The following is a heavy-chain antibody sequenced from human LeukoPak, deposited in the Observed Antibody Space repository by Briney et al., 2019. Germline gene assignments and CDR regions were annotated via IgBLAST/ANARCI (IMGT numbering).Heavy chain of an antibody. CDR3: AKDPRVYCSSTSCAPWWFDP. CDR2: IRYDGSNK. CDR1: GFTFSSYS. V-gene: IGHV3-30*02. D-gene: IGHD2-2*01. J-gene: IGHJ5*02. Sequence: HTGGSLRLSCAASGFTFSSYSMNWARQAPGKGLEWVAFIRYDGSNKYYADSVKGRFTISRDNSKNTLYLQMNSLRAEDTAVYYCAKDPRVYCSSTSCAPWWFDPWGQGTLVTVSS.